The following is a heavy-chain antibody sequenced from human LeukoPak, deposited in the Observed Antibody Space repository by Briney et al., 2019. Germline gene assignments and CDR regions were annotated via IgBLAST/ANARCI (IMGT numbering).Heavy chain of an antibody. V-gene: IGHV3-48*04. Sequence: GRSLRLSCAASGFTFSSYAMSWVRQAPGKGLEWVSYISRTSSARYYADSVKGRFSISRDNAKNSLYLQMNSLRGEDTAVYYCASGAYGGHDPTSPLGDWGQGTLVTVSS. CDR3: ASGAYGGHDPTSPLGD. J-gene: IGHJ4*02. D-gene: IGHD5-12*01. CDR2: ISRTSSAR. CDR1: GFTFSSYA.